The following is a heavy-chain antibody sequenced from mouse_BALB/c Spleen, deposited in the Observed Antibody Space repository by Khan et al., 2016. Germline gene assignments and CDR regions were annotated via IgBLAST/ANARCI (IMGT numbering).Heavy chain of an antibody. V-gene: IGHV1S127*01. CDR1: GYSFTRNW. Sequence: QVRLQQSGPQLVRPGASVKISCKASGYSFTRNWMHWVKRRPGQGLEWIGMIDPSDSETRLNQKFKDKAKLTVDTSSSTAYMQLSSPTSEDSAVYFCARENWELAYWGQGTLVTVSA. CDR3: ARENWELAY. CDR2: IDPSDSET. J-gene: IGHJ3*01. D-gene: IGHD4-1*01.